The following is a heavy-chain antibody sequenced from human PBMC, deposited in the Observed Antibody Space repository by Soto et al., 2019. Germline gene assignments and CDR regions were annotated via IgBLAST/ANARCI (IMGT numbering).Heavy chain of an antibody. CDR1: GFTFSSYA. J-gene: IGHJ5*02. V-gene: IGHV3-23*01. D-gene: IGHD6-13*01. CDR3: AKGRTSSSWYWLDP. CDR2: ISGSGGST. Sequence: GGSLRLSCAASGFTFSSYAMSWVRQAPGKGLEWVSAISGSGGSTYYADSVKGRFTISRDNSKNTLYLQMNSLRAEDTAVYYCAKGRTSSSWYWLDPWGQGTLVTVSS.